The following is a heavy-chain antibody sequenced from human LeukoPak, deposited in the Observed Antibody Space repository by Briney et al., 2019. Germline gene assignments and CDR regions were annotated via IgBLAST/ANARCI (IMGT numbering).Heavy chain of an antibody. J-gene: IGHJ1*01. Sequence: GGSLRLSCAASGFTFSSYSMNWVRQAPGKGLEWVSSISSSSSYIYYADSVKGRFTISRDNAKNSLYLQMNSLRAEDTAVYYCARAYCGGDCYSGHFQHWGQGTLVTVSS. D-gene: IGHD2-21*02. CDR2: ISSSSSYI. CDR3: ARAYCGGDCYSGHFQH. CDR1: GFTFSSYS. V-gene: IGHV3-21*01.